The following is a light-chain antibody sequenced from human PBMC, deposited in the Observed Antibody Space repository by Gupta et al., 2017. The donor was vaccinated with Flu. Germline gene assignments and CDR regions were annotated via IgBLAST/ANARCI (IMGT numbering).Light chain of an antibody. J-gene: IGKJ5*01. V-gene: IGKV3-20*01. Sequence: EIVLTQSPRTLSLSPGERATLSCRASQTVSSDHLVWYQQKRGQAPRLLIYASSTRPAGIPGRFRGGGSVTDFTLTISSLETEDFAVYQCQHGCNSQPTFGQGTRLDIK. CDR2: ASS. CDR1: QTVSSDH. CDR3: QHGCNSQPT.